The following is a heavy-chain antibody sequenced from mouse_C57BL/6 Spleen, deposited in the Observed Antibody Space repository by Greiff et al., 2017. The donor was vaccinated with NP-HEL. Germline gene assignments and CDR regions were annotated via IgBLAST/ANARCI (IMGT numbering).Heavy chain of an antibody. CDR1: GYTFTSYW. CDR2: IYPGSGST. V-gene: IGHV1-55*01. Sequence: QVQLQQPGAELVKPGASVKMSCKASGYTFTSYWITWVKQRPGQGLEWIGDIYPGSGSTNYNEKFKSKATLTVDTSSSTAYMQLSSLTSEDSAVYYGARGDHYYGSSYFDYWGQGTTLTVSS. J-gene: IGHJ2*01. D-gene: IGHD1-1*01. CDR3: ARGDHYYGSSYFDY.